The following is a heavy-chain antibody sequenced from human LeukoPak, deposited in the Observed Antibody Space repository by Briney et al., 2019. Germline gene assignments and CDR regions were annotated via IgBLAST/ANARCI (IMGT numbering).Heavy chain of an antibody. Sequence: ASVKVSCKASGYTFTGYYMHWVRQAPGQGLEWMGWINPHSGGTNYAQKFQGRVTMTRDTSTSTVYMELSSLRSEDTAVYYCARDRPSYVEQQLSRDNWFDPWGQGTLVTVSS. CDR2: INPHSGGT. CDR3: ARDRPSYVEQQLSRDNWFDP. D-gene: IGHD6-13*01. CDR1: GYTFTGYY. J-gene: IGHJ5*02. V-gene: IGHV1-2*02.